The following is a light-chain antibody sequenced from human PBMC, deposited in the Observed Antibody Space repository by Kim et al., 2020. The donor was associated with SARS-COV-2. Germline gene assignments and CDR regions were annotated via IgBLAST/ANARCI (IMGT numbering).Light chain of an antibody. CDR3: QSFDSSTHSWV. Sequence: TVTTTCPRSGGSIASNYVQWYQQRPGSAPTTMIYENDRRPSGVPDRFSGSIDSSSNSASLTISGLKTEDEADYSCQSFDSSTHSWVFGGGTQLTVL. J-gene: IGLJ3*02. CDR2: END. CDR1: GGSIASNY. V-gene: IGLV6-57*03.